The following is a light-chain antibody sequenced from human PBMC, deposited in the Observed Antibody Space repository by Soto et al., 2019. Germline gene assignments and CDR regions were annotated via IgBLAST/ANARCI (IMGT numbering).Light chain of an antibody. Sequence: EIVMTQTPATLSLSSTARATLSCRASQSVSSSLAWYQQKPGQAPWLLIYGASTRATGIPARFSGSGSGTEFTLTISSLQSEDFAVYCCQQYNNWPPWTFGQGTKVDIK. CDR1: QSVSSS. CDR3: QQYNNWPPWT. CDR2: GAS. J-gene: IGKJ1*01. V-gene: IGKV3-15*01.